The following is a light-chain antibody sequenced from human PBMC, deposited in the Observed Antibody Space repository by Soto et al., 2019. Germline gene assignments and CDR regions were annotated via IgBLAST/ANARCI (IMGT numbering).Light chain of an antibody. CDR3: SSYTSSSTLVV. J-gene: IGLJ2*01. CDR2: DVS. Sequence: QSVLTQPASVSGSPGQSITISCTGTSSDVGGYNYVSWYQQHPGKAPKLMIYDVSNRPSGVSNRFSGSKSGNTASLNISGPQAEDGADYYCSSYTSSSTLVVFGGGTKLTVL. V-gene: IGLV2-14*01. CDR1: SSDVGGYNY.